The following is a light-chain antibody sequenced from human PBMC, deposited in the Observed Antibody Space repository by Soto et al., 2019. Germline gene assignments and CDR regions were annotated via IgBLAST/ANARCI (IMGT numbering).Light chain of an antibody. V-gene: IGKV3-11*01. J-gene: IGKJ5*01. CDR1: HNIATY. Sequence: EVVLTQSPATLSLSPGETATLSCRSSHNIATYLAWYQQKPGQAPRLLIYDASNRATGIPTRFSGSGSGTDFTLTISSLEPEDFAVYYCQEGSNWPPPITFGQGTRLEVK. CDR3: QEGSNWPPPIT. CDR2: DAS.